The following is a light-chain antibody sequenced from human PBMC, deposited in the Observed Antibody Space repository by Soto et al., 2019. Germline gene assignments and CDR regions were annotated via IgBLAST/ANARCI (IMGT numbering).Light chain of an antibody. J-gene: IGLJ1*01. V-gene: IGLV2-8*01. CDR1: SSDVGGYNY. CDR2: EVS. Sequence: QSVLTQPRSVSGSPGQSVTISCTGTSSDVGGYNYVSWYQQHPGKVPKVMIYEVSKRPSGVPDRFSGSKSGNTASLTVSGLQAEDEADYYCSSYAGSNNPYVFGTGTKVTVL. CDR3: SSYAGSNNPYV.